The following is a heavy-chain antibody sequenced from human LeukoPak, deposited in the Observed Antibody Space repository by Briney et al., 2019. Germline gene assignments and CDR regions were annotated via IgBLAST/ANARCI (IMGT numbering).Heavy chain of an antibody. J-gene: IGHJ5*02. Sequence: SVKVSCKASGGTFSSYAISWVRQAPGQGLEWMGGIIPIFGTANYAQKFQGRVTITADESTGTAYMELSSLRSEDTAVYYCARNGLGVVVPAALRTSWFDPWGQGTLVTVSS. V-gene: IGHV1-69*01. CDR1: GGTFSSYA. D-gene: IGHD2-2*01. CDR2: IIPIFGTA. CDR3: ARNGLGVVVPAALRTSWFDP.